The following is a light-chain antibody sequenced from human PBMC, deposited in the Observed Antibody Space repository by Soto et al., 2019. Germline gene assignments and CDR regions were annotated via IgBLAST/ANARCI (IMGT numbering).Light chain of an antibody. Sequence: DLQMTQSPSSLSASVGDRVTITCRASQSISSYLNWYQQKPGKAPKVLIYAASSLQSAVPSRFSGSGSGTDFTLTISSLQPEDFATYYCQQSYTTPRTFGQGTKVELK. CDR3: QQSYTTPRT. V-gene: IGKV1-39*01. CDR1: QSISSY. J-gene: IGKJ1*01. CDR2: AAS.